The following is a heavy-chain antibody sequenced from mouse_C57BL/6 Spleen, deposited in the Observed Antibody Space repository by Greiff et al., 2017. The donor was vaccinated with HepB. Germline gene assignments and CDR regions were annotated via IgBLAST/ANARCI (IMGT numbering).Heavy chain of an antibody. CDR2: IHPNSGST. CDR1: GYTFTSYW. Sequence: QVQLQQPGAELVKPGASVKLSCKASGYTFTSYWMHWVKQRPGQGLEWIGMIHPNSGSTNYNEKFKSKATLTVDKSSSTAYMQFSSLTSEDAAVYYVAGSGRGEQEGVYYFDYWGQGTTLTVSS. V-gene: IGHV1-64*01. CDR3: AGSGRGEQEGVYYFDY. J-gene: IGHJ2*01. D-gene: IGHD1-3*01.